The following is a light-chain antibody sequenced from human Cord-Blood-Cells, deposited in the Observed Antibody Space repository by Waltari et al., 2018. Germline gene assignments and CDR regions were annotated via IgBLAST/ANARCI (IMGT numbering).Light chain of an antibody. CDR3: MQALQTPYT. CDR1: QSPLHSNGNNY. J-gene: IGKJ2*01. Sequence: DVVMTQSPLSLPVTPGVAASTPCRSRQSPLHSNGNNYLDWYLHKQGQSPQLLIYLGSNRASGVPDRFSGSGSGTDFTLKISRVEAEYVGVYYCMQALQTPYTFGQGTKLEIK. V-gene: IGKV2-28*01. CDR2: LGS.